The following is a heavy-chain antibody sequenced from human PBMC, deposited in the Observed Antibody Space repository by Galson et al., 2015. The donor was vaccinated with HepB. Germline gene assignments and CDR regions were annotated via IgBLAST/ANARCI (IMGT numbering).Heavy chain of an antibody. CDR2: ISGYSGDT. CDR3: AREGQLEP. CDR1: GYTFSSYG. J-gene: IGHJ5*02. V-gene: IGHV1-18*01. Sequence: SVKVSCKASGYTFSSYGFSWVRQAPGQGLGWMGWISGYSGDTNYAQKLQGRVTMTRDISTSTAYMELRSLRSDDTAVYYCAREGQLEPWGQGTLVTFSS. D-gene: IGHD1-1*01.